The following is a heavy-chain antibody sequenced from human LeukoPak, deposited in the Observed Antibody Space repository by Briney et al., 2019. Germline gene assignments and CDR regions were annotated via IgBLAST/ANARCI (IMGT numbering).Heavy chain of an antibody. J-gene: IGHJ4*02. CDR2: MSPDSGYT. Sequence: ASVKVSCKASGYTFTDSYIHWVRQAPGQGLEWMGWMSPDSGYTGYAQTFQGRVTLTRNTSVSTAFMELSSLRSEDTAVYYCEIYTGYDSFWGQGTLVTVSS. CDR3: EIYTGYDSF. D-gene: IGHD5-12*01. CDR1: GYTFTDSY. V-gene: IGHV1-8*02.